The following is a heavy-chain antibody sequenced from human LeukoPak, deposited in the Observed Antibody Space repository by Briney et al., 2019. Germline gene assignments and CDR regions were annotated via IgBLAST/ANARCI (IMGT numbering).Heavy chain of an antibody. CDR3: ARDPGSSGYYNYYMDV. D-gene: IGHD3-22*01. Sequence: ASVKVSCKASGYTFTSYAMHWVRQAPGQRLEWMGWINAGNGNTKCSQEFQGRVTITRDTSASTAYMELSSLRSEDMAVYYCARDPGSSGYYNYYMDVWGKGTTVTVSS. V-gene: IGHV1-3*03. CDR2: INAGNGNT. CDR1: GYTFTSYA. J-gene: IGHJ6*03.